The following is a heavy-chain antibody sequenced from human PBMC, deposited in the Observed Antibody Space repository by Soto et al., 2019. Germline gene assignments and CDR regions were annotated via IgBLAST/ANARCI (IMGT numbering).Heavy chain of an antibody. CDR3: ARGRLRGVYYYGMDV. Sequence: GASVKVSCKASGYTFTSYDINWVRQATGQGLEWKGWMNPNSGNTGYAQKLQGRVTMTRNTFISTAYMELSSLRSEDTAVYYCARGRLRGVYYYGMDVWGQGTTVTVSS. J-gene: IGHJ6*02. CDR2: MNPNSGNT. V-gene: IGHV1-8*01. D-gene: IGHD4-17*01. CDR1: GYTFTSYD.